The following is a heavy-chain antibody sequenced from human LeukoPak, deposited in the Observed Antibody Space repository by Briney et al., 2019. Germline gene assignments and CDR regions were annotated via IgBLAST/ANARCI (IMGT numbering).Heavy chain of an antibody. D-gene: IGHD2-2*01. CDR1: GFTFRDYW. CDR2: IKRDGSEK. V-gene: IGHV3-7*03. CDR3: ARDQYELRSYYYGMDA. J-gene: IGHJ6*04. Sequence: PGGSLRLSCAASGFTFRDYWMTWVRQAPGKGLELVANIKRDGSEKYYVDSVRGRFIISRDNAKNSLYLQMNGLRVEDTAVYYCARDQYELRSYYYGMDAWGKGTTVSVSS.